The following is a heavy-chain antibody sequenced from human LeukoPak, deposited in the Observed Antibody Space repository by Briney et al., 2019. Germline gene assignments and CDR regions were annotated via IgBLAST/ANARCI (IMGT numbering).Heavy chain of an antibody. CDR3: ARVLRSGRGRYYGMDV. Sequence: PSETLSLTCTVSGGSISSGGYYWSWIRQHPGKGLEWIGYIYYSGSTYYNPSLKSRVTISVDTSKNQFSLKLSSVTAADTAVYYCARVLRSGRGRYYGMDVWGQGTTVTVSS. V-gene: IGHV4-31*03. D-gene: IGHD1-14*01. CDR1: GGSISSGGYY. CDR2: IYYSGST. J-gene: IGHJ6*02.